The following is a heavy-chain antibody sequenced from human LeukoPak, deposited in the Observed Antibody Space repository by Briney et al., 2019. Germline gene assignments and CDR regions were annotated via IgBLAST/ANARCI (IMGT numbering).Heavy chain of an antibody. J-gene: IGHJ6*02. V-gene: IGHV1-69*04. CDR1: GGTFSSYA. Sequence: SVKVSCKASGGTFSSYAISWVRRAPGQGLEWMGRIIPILGIANYAQKFQGRVTITADKSTSTAYMELSSLRSEDTAVYYCARQIPDCSSTSCYAGRNYGMDVWGQGTTVTVSS. D-gene: IGHD2-2*01. CDR2: IIPILGIA. CDR3: ARQIPDCSSTSCYAGRNYGMDV.